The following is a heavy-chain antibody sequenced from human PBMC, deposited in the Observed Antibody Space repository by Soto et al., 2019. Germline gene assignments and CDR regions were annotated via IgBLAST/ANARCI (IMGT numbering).Heavy chain of an antibody. CDR3: ARYCSSSSCSKLYGMDV. Sequence: PGESLNISCRGSGYSFTSYWIGWVRQMPGKGLEWMGIIYPGDSDTRYSPSFQGQVTISADKSISTAYLQWSSLKASDTATYYCARYCSSSSCSKLYGMDVWGQGTTVTVSS. CDR2: IYPGDSDT. V-gene: IGHV5-51*01. D-gene: IGHD2-15*01. J-gene: IGHJ6*02. CDR1: GYSFTSYW.